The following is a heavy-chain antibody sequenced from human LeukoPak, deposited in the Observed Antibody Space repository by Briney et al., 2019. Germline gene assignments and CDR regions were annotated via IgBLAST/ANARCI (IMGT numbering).Heavy chain of an antibody. J-gene: IGHJ4*02. D-gene: IGHD2-2*02. CDR2: ISGSGGST. CDR1: GFTFSSYA. V-gene: IGHV3-23*01. Sequence: GGSLRLSCAASGFTFSSYAMSWVRQAPGKGLEWVSAISGSGGSTYYADSVKGRFTISRDNSKNTLYLQMNSLRAEDTAVYYCAKDSTSGCSSTSCYTHFDYWRQGTLVTVSS. CDR3: AKDSTSGCSSTSCYTHFDY.